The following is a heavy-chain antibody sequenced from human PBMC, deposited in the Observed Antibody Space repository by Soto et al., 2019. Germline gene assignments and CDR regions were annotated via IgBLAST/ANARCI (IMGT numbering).Heavy chain of an antibody. V-gene: IGHV3-23*01. CDR1: GFTFSSYA. CDR3: AKAALGPYGSGSYYKYYYYYYGMDV. CDR2: ISGSGGST. D-gene: IGHD3-10*01. Sequence: EVQLLESGGGLVQPGGSLRLSCAASGFTFSSYAMSWVRQAPGKGLEWVSAISGSGGSTYYADSVKGRFTISRDNSKNTLYLQMNSLRAEDTAVYYCAKAALGPYGSGSYYKYYYYYYGMDVWGQGTTVTVSS. J-gene: IGHJ6*02.